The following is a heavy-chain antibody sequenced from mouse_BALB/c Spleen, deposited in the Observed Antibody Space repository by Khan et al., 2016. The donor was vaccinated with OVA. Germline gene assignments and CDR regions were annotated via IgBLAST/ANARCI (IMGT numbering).Heavy chain of an antibody. CDR3: LRDGAYHRNDGWFAY. CDR2: INPSNGYT. D-gene: IGHD2-14*01. CDR1: GYTFTSYT. Sequence: VQLQESGAELARPGASVKISCKASGYTFTSYTIHWIKKRPGQGLEWIGYINPSNGYTNYNQKFKDKATLTTDKSSTTAYLQLSSLTSDDSAVYNCLRDGAYHRNDGWFAYWGQGTLVTVSA. J-gene: IGHJ3*01. V-gene: IGHV1-4*01.